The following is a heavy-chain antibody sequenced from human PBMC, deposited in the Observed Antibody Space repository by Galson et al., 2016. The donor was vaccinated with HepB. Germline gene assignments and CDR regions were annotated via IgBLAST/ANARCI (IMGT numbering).Heavy chain of an antibody. V-gene: IGHV3-7*03. CDR1: GFTFSRFW. Sequence: SLRLSCAASGFTFSRFWMNWVRQAPGKGREWVASIKEDGSKTSYVDSVKGRFTISRDNVENSLYLQMNSLRAEDTAVYYCARYGDEAGWNFQHWGQGTLVTVSS. CDR3: ARYGDEAGWNFQH. J-gene: IGHJ1*01. D-gene: IGHD6-19*01. CDR2: IKEDGSKT.